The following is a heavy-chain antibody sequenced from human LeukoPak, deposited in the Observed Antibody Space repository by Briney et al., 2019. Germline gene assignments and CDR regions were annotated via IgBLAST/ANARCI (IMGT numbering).Heavy chain of an antibody. V-gene: IGHV4-61*01. Sequence: PSETLSLTCDVSGVSLNTCCYYWTWIRQPPGKGLERIGYKYYSGSTRHNSSLRSRLTISLDSSKNQFSLRLTSVTAADTAVYYCARGRSYGFDFDSWGPGTLVIVSS. J-gene: IGHJ4*02. D-gene: IGHD5-18*01. CDR2: KYYSGST. CDR1: GVSLNTCCYY. CDR3: ARGRSYGFDFDS.